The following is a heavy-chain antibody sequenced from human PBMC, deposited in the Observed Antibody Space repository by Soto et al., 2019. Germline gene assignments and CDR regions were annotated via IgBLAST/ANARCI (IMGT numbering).Heavy chain of an antibody. V-gene: IGHV3-30-3*01. J-gene: IGHJ4*02. CDR1: GFTFSSYA. D-gene: IGHD6-13*01. Sequence: GGSLRLSCAASGFTFSSYAMHWVRQAPGKGLEWVAVISYDGSNKYYADSVKGRFTISRDNSKNTLYLQMNSLRAEDTAVYYCARRFPVPGIAAAGTGGQWLLFDYWGQGTLVTVSS. CDR3: ARRFPVPGIAAAGTGGQWLLFDY. CDR2: ISYDGSNK.